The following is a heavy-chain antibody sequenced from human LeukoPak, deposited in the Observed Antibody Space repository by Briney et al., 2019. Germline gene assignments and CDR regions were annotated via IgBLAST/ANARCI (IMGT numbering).Heavy chain of an antibody. Sequence: GGSLRLTCAASGFTFSSYGMHWVRQAPGKGLEWVAVISYDGSNKYYADSVKGRFTISRDNSKNTLYLQMNSLRAEDTAVYYCAKGKGELFDYWGQGTLVTVSS. V-gene: IGHV3-30*18. D-gene: IGHD1-26*01. CDR3: AKGKGELFDY. CDR1: GFTFSSYG. J-gene: IGHJ4*02. CDR2: ISYDGSNK.